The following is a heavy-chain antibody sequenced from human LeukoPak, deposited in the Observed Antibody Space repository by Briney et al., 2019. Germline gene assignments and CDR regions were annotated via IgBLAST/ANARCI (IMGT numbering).Heavy chain of an antibody. Sequence: PGGSLRLSCAASGFTFSSYGMHWVRQAPGKGLEWVAVISYDGSNKYYADSVKGRFTISRDNSKNTLYLQMNSLRAEDTAVYYCAKDHCSSTSCYFGSSFWFDPWGQGTLVTVSS. J-gene: IGHJ5*02. CDR3: AKDHCSSTSCYFGSSFWFDP. V-gene: IGHV3-30*18. CDR2: ISYDGSNK. D-gene: IGHD2-2*01. CDR1: GFTFSSYG.